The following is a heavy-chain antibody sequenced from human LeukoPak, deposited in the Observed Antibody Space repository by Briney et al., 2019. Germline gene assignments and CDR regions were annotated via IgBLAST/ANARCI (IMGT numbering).Heavy chain of an antibody. Sequence: PSETLSLTCAVYGGSFSGYYWSWIRQPPGKGLEWIGEINHSGSTNYNLSLKSRVTISVDTSKNQFSLKLSSVTAADTAVYYCARGHTARPGNFYYYYYYMDVWGKGTTVTVSS. CDR2: INHSGST. V-gene: IGHV4-34*01. J-gene: IGHJ6*03. CDR1: GGSFSGYY. CDR3: ARGHTARPGNFYYYYYYMDV. D-gene: IGHD6-6*01.